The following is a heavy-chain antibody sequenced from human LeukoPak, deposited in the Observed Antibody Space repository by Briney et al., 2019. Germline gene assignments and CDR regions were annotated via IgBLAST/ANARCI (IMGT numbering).Heavy chain of an antibody. CDR1: GGSISGYY. CDR3: ARGGRGTTAAFDI. CDR2: IYYSGNT. J-gene: IGHJ3*02. V-gene: IGHV4-59*01. Sequence: SETLSLTCIVSGGSISGYYWVWIRQPPGKGLEWIGYIYYSGNTNYNPSLKSRVTISVDTSKNQFSLKLSSVTAADTAVYYCARGGRGTTAAFDIWGQGTMVTVSS. D-gene: IGHD4-11*01.